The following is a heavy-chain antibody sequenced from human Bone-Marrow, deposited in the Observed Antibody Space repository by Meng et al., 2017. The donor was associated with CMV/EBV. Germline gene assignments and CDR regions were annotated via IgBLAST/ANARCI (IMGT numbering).Heavy chain of an antibody. CDR1: GFTFSSYW. Sequence: GESLKISCAASGFTFSSYWMHWVRQAPGKGLEWVSSITSSSGYIYYADSVRGRFTISRDNAKNSLYLQMNSLRAEDTAVYYCARDPLPSSDYGDPDGDYWGEGTLVTASS. CDR3: ARDPLPSSDYGDPDGDY. J-gene: IGHJ4*02. CDR2: ITSSSGYI. D-gene: IGHD4-17*01. V-gene: IGHV3-21*01.